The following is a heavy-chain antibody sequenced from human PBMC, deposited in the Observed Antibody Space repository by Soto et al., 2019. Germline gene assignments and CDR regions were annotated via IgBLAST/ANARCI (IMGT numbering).Heavy chain of an antibody. D-gene: IGHD3-3*01. V-gene: IGHV3-30-3*01. CDR1: GFTFSSYA. CDR3: ARGNYDFWSGYYR. J-gene: IGHJ4*02. CDR2: ISYDGSNK. Sequence: HPGGSLRLSCAASGFTFSSYAMHWVRQAPGKGLEWVAVISYDGSNKYYADSVKGRFTISRDNSKNTLYLQMNSLRAEDTAVYYCARGNYDFWSGYYRWGQGTLVTVSS.